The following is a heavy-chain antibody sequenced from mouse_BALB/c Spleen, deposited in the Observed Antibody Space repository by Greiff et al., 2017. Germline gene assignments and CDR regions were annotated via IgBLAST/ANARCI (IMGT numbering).Heavy chain of an antibody. V-gene: IGHV5-4*02. J-gene: IGHJ4*01. Sequence: GQVVESGGGLVKPGGSLKLSCAASGFTFSDYYMYWVRQTPEKRLEWVATISDGGSYTYYPDSVKGRFTISRDNAKNNLYLQMSSLKSEDTAMYYCARSYYGNYGDYWGQGTSVTVSS. CDR3: ARSYYGNYGDY. CDR1: GFTFSDYY. D-gene: IGHD2-10*01. CDR2: ISDGGSYT.